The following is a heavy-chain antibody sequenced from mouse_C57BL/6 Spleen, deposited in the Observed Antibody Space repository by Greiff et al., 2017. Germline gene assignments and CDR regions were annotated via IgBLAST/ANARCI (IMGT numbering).Heavy chain of an antibody. D-gene: IGHD1-1*01. Sequence: EVKLQESGPELVKPGASVKMSCKASGYTFTDYNMHWVKQSHGKSLEWIGYINPNNGGTSYNQKFKGKATLTVNKSSSTAYMELRSLTSEDSAVYYCARRTTVVPFAYWGQGTLVTVSA. V-gene: IGHV1-22*01. CDR2: INPNNGGT. J-gene: IGHJ3*01. CDR1: GYTFTDYN. CDR3: ARRTTVVPFAY.